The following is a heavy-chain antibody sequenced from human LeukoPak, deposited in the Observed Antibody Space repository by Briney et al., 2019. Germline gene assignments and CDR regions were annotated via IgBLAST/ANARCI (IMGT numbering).Heavy chain of an antibody. CDR1: GGSISSGDYY. J-gene: IGHJ6*02. Sequence: SETLSLTCTVSGGSISSGDYYWSWIRQPPGKGLEWIGYIYYSGSTNYNPSLKSRVTISVDTSKNQFSLKLSSVTAADTAVYYCARARYYYDSSGYHYYYGMDVWGQGTTVTVSS. CDR3: ARARYYYDSSGYHYYYGMDV. D-gene: IGHD3-22*01. V-gene: IGHV4-30-4*02. CDR2: IYYSGST.